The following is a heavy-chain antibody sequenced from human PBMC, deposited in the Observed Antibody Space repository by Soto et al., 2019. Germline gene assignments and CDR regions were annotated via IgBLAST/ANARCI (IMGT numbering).Heavy chain of an antibody. J-gene: IGHJ3*02. D-gene: IGHD5-18*01. CDR1: GGSISSGDYY. CDR3: ASIPSFRGRYSYGNDAFDI. Sequence: SETLSLTCTVSGGSISSGDYYWSWIRQPPGKGLEWIGYIYYSGSTYYNPSLKSRVTISVDTSKNQFSLKLSSVTAADTAVYYCASIPSFRGRYSYGNDAFDIWGQGTMVTVSS. CDR2: IYYSGST. V-gene: IGHV4-30-4*01.